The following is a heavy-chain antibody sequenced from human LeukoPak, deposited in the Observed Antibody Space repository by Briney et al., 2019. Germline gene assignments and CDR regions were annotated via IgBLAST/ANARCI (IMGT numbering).Heavy chain of an antibody. D-gene: IGHD6-13*01. V-gene: IGHV3-49*04. J-gene: IGHJ4*02. Sequence: GGSLRLSCTASGFTFGDYAMSWVRQAPGKGLEWVGFIRSKAYGGTTEYAASVKGRFTISRDDSKSIAYLQMNSLKTEDTAVYYCTRDSGHSSSWYLYFDYWGQGTLVTVSS. CDR2: IRSKAYGGTT. CDR1: GFTFGDYA. CDR3: TRDSGHSSSWYLYFDY.